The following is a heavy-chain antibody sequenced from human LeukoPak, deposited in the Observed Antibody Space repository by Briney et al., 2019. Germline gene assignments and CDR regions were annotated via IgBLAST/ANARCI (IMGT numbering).Heavy chain of an antibody. CDR2: ISAYNGNT. J-gene: IGHJ4*02. D-gene: IGHD5-18*01. CDR3: ARSNGYSYGWAFDY. V-gene: IGHV1-18*01. Sequence: ASVKVSCKASGYTFTSYGISWVRQAPGHGLEWMGWISAYNGNTNYAQKFQGRVTITRDTSASTAYMELSSLRSEDTAVYYCARSNGYSYGWAFDYWGQGTLVTVSS. CDR1: GYTFTSYG.